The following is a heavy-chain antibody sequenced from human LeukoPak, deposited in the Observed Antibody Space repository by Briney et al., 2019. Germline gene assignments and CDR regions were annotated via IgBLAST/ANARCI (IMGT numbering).Heavy chain of an antibody. D-gene: IGHD3-22*01. V-gene: IGHV4-4*07. J-gene: IGHJ3*02. CDR1: GGSISSYY. CDR2: IYTSGST. CDR3: ARTTYYYDSSDAFDI. Sequence: PSETLSLTCTVSGGSISSYYWSWIRQPAGKGLEWIGRIYTSGSTNCNPSLKSRVTMSVDTSKNQFSLKLSSVTAADTAVYYCARTTYYYDSSDAFDIWGQGTMVTVSS.